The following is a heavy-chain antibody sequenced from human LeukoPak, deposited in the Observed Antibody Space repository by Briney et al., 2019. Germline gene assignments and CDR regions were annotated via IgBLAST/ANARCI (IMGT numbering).Heavy chain of an antibody. V-gene: IGHV3-23*01. D-gene: IGHD3-22*01. Sequence: GGSLRLSCAASGFTFSSYWMSWVRQAPGKGLEWVSAISGSGGSTYYADSVKGRFTISRDNSKNTLYLQMNSLRAEDTAVYYCAKVGITMIVVAVGEFDYWGQGTLVTVSS. CDR1: GFTFSSYW. J-gene: IGHJ4*02. CDR3: AKVGITMIVVAVGEFDY. CDR2: ISGSGGST.